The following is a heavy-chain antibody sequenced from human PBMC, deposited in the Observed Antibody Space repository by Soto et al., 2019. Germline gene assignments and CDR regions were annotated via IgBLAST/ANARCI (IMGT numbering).Heavy chain of an antibody. J-gene: IGHJ4*02. D-gene: IGHD3-22*01. V-gene: IGHV3-30-3*01. CDR1: GFTFSSYA. CDR2: ISYDGSNK. CDR3: ARDPYYYDSSGYLDY. Sequence: QVQLVESGGGVVQPGRSLRLSCAASGFTFSSYAMHWVRQAPGKGLEWVADISYDGSNKYYADSVKGRFTISRDNSKNTLYLQMNSLRAEDTAVYYCARDPYYYDSSGYLDYWGQGTLVTVSS.